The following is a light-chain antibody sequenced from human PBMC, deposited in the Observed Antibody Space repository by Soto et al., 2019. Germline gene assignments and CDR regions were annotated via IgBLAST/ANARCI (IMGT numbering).Light chain of an antibody. Sequence: DIQMTQSPSSLSASVGDRVTITCPASQDITNSLNWYQQKPGTAPKLLIYDASNSETGVPSRFSGSGSGTYFSFSISSLQPEDIATYYCQHYDSLPPTFGGGTKVEVK. J-gene: IGKJ4*01. CDR1: QDITNS. CDR3: QHYDSLPPT. CDR2: DAS. V-gene: IGKV1-33*01.